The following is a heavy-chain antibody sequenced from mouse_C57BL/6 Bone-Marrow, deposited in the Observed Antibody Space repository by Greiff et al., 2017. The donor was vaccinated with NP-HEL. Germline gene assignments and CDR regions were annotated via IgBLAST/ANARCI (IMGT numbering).Heavy chain of an antibody. J-gene: IGHJ2*01. CDR1: GYTFTDYY. D-gene: IGHD1-1*01. V-gene: IGHV1-75*01. Sequence: QVQLQQSGPELVKPGASVKISCKASGYTFTDYYINWVKQRPGQGLEWIGWIFPGSGSTYYNEKFKGKATLTVDKSSSTAYMLLSSLTSEDSAVYFCARSGVTTVVAHFDYWGQGTTLTVSS. CDR3: ARSGVTTVVAHFDY. CDR2: IFPGSGST.